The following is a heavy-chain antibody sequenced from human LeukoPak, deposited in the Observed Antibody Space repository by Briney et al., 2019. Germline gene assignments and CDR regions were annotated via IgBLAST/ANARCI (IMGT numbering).Heavy chain of an antibody. D-gene: IGHD3-3*01. J-gene: IGHJ6*03. V-gene: IGHV4-59*01. Sequence: PSETLTLTCTVSGGSIGSYYWSWVRQPPGKGLEWIGYIYYSGSTNYNPSLKSRVTISVDTSKNQFSLKLSSVTAADTAVYYCARGYYDFWSGQLYYYYYYMDVWGKGTTVTVSS. CDR3: ARGYYDFWSGQLYYYYYYMDV. CDR2: IYYSGST. CDR1: GGSIGSYY.